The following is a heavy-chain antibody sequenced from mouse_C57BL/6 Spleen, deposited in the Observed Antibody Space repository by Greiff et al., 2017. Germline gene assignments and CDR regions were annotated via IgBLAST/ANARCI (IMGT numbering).Heavy chain of an antibody. CDR1: GYAFSSYW. V-gene: IGHV1-80*01. CDR3: ARPYHYDSWYFDV. CDR2: IYPGDGDT. D-gene: IGHD1-1*02. J-gene: IGHJ1*03. Sequence: LQQSGASVKISCKASGYAFSSYWMNWVKQRPGKGLEWIGQIYPGDGDTNYNGKFKGKAPLTADTSSSTAYMQLSSLISENSAVYCGARPYHYDSWYFDVWGTGTTVTVSS.